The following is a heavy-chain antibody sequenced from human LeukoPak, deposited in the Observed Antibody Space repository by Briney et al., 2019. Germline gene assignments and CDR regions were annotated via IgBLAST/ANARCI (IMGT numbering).Heavy chain of an antibody. V-gene: IGHV3-7*01. CDR3: ATQGDYDFWSGFGA. CDR2: IKQDGSEK. D-gene: IGHD3-3*01. J-gene: IGHJ5*02. CDR1: GFNFSSYW. Sequence: GGSLRLSCAASGFNFSSYWMSWVRQAPGKGLEWVANIKQDGSEKYYVDSVKGRFTISRDNAKNSLYLQMNSLRAEDTAVYYCATQGDYDFWSGFGAWGQGTLVTVSS.